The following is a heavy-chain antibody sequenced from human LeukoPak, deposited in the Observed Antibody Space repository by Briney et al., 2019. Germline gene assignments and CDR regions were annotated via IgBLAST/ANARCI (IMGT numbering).Heavy chain of an antibody. CDR2: INNSGST. J-gene: IGHJ5*02. D-gene: IGHD3-10*01. CDR1: GGSFSGYY. V-gene: IGHV4-34*01. Sequence: KSSETLSLTCVVSGGSFSGYYWSWIRQPPGKGLKWIGEINNSGSTNYNPSLKSRVTISVDTSKNQFSLKLKPVTAADTAVYYCARGGYYGSGNDFRFDPWGQGTLVTVSS. CDR3: ARGGYYGSGNDFRFDP.